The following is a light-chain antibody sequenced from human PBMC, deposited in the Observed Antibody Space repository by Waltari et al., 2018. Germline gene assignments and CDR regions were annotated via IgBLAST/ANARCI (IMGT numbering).Light chain of an antibody. CDR3: QQYYSTPGT. CDR1: PSVLYSSNNKNY. J-gene: IGKJ2*01. Sequence: DIVMTQSPDSLAVSLGERATINCKSSPSVLYSSNNKNYLAWYQQTPGQPPKLLIYCASTRESGVPDRFSGSGSGTDFTLTISSLQAEDVAVYYCQQYYSTPGTFGQGTKLEIK. V-gene: IGKV4-1*01. CDR2: CAS.